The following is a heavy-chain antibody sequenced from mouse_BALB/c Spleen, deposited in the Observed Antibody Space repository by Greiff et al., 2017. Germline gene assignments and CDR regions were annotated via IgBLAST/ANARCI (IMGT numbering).Heavy chain of an antibody. CDR1: GYSITSGYY. J-gene: IGHJ4*01. CDR2: ISYDGSN. V-gene: IGHV3-6*02. CDR3: AREGGSGVDY. Sequence: EVQLQESGPGLVKPSQSLSLTCSVTGYSITSGYYWNWIRQFPGNKLEWMGYISYDGSNNYNPSLKNRISITRDTSKNQFFLKLNSVTTEDTATYYCAREGGSGVDYWGQGTSVTVSS. D-gene: IGHD1-1*01.